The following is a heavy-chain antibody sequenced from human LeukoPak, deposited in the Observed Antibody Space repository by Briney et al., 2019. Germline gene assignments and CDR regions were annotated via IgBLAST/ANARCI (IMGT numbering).Heavy chain of an antibody. Sequence: GGSLRLSWAAPGLTFSMSWMTWVRQPPGKGLEWVASINGHDVDSVKGRFTISRDNANDSLYLQMNSLTAEDTAMYYCLRAYHPGGWFDPWGQGTLVTVSS. CDR1: GLTFSMSW. CDR3: LRAYHPGGWFDP. J-gene: IGHJ5*02. V-gene: IGHV3-7*04. D-gene: IGHD2-21*01. CDR2: INGH.